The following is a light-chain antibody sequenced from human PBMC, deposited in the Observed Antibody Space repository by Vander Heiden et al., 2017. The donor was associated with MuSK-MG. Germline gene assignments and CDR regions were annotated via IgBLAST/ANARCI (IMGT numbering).Light chain of an antibody. V-gene: IGLV3-21*02. CDR1: NLRSKS. Sequence: SYVLAQPPSVSVAPGQTARITCGGDNLRSKSVHWYQQKAGRAPVLVLYDERQRPSGIPERISGSNSGNSDTALLTSDRVEDGDEADYYGQVRDGDSDQVVCGGGTKLIGL. CDR3: QVRDGDSDQVV. J-gene: IGLJ2*01. CDR2: DER.